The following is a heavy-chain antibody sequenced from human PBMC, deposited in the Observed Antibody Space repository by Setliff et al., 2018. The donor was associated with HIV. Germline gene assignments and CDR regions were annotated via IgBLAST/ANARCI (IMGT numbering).Heavy chain of an antibody. V-gene: IGHV3-7*01. CDR3: ATFADGPDS. D-gene: IGHD3-3*01. J-gene: IGHJ4*02. Sequence: PGGSLRLSCAASGFTFSRYWMSWVRQAPGKGLEWVANINQDGSEKYYVDSVKGRFTISRDNAKRSLYLQMNRLKTDDTAFYYCATFADGPDSWGQGTLVTVSS. CDR1: GFTFSRYW. CDR2: INQDGSEK.